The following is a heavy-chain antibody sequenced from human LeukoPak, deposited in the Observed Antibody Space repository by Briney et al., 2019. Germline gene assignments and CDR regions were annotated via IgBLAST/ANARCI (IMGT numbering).Heavy chain of an antibody. CDR3: ARAHLSSSSTDYMDV. D-gene: IGHD6-6*01. J-gene: IGHJ6*03. CDR1: GFTFSTYG. V-gene: IGHV3-30*03. CDR2: ISYDGSNK. Sequence: GGSLRLSCAASGFTFSTYGMHWVRQAPGKGLEWVAIISYDGSNKYYADSVKGRFTISRDNSKNTLYLQMNSLRAEDTAVYYCARAHLSSSSTDYMDVWGKGTTVTISS.